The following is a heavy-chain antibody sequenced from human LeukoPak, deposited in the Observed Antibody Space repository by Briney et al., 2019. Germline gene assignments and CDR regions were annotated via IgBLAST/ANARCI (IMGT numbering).Heavy chain of an antibody. J-gene: IGHJ4*02. V-gene: IGHV1-18*01. CDR1: GYTFTRYG. CDR2: ISGYNGNI. Sequence: ASVKVSCKASGYTFTRYGINWVRQAPGQGLEWMGWISGYNGNIKYAQKFQGRVTMTTDTSTTTAYMELRSLRSDDTAVYYCARDCSGGSCYDGVDYWGQGTLVTVSS. CDR3: ARDCSGGSCYDGVDY. D-gene: IGHD2-15*01.